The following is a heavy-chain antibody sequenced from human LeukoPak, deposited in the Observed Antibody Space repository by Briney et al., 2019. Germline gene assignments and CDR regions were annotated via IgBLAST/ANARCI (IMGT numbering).Heavy chain of an antibody. J-gene: IGHJ4*02. V-gene: IGHV3-23*01. Sequence: GGSLRLSCAASGFTFSSYAMSWVRQAPGKGLEWVSAISGSGRSTYYADSVKGRFTISRDNSKDTVYLQMNSLRAEDTAVYYCTKDPMVRGLTYDYWGQGTLVTVSS. CDR3: TKDPMVRGLTYDY. CDR2: ISGSGRST. CDR1: GFTFSSYA. D-gene: IGHD3-10*01.